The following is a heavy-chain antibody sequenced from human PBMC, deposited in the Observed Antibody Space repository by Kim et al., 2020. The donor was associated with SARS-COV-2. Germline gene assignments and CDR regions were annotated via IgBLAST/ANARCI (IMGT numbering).Heavy chain of an antibody. J-gene: IGHJ5*02. V-gene: IGHV3-15*01. D-gene: IGHD1-26*01. Sequence: GGSLRLSCAASGFTFSNAWMSWVRQAPGKGLEWVGRIKSKTDGGTTDYAAPVKGRFTISRDDSKNTLYLQMNSLKTEDTAVYYCTTADARRVGASMRYWFDPWGQGTLVTVSS. CDR1: GFTFSNAW. CDR2: IKSKTDGGTT. CDR3: TTADARRVGASMRYWFDP.